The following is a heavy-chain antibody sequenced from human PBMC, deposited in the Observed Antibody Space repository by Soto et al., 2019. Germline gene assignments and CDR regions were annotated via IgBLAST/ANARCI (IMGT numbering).Heavy chain of an antibody. V-gene: IGHV3-30*18. CDR2: ISYDGSNK. J-gene: IGHJ3*02. D-gene: IGHD3-22*01. Sequence: PGGSLRLSCAASGFTFSSYGMHWVRQAPGKGLEWVAVISYDGSNKYYADSVKGRFTISRDNSKNTLYLQMNSLRAEDTAVYYCAKDLDYDQKNDAFDIWGQGTMVTVSS. CDR3: AKDLDYDQKNDAFDI. CDR1: GFTFSSYG.